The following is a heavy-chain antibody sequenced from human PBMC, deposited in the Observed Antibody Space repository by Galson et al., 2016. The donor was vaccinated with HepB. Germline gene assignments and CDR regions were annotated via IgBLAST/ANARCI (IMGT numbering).Heavy chain of an antibody. CDR1: GFTFSRYE. D-gene: IGHD4-23*01. J-gene: IGHJ5*02. Sequence: SLRLSCAASGFTFSRYEMNWVRQAPGKGLEWVSYISPSGTTIYYADSVKGRFTVSRDNPKKSLFLQMSSLRAEDTAVYFCVRDHSVVPTTAYNWFDPWGRGTLVTVSS. V-gene: IGHV3-48*03. CDR2: ISPSGTTI. CDR3: VRDHSVVPTTAYNWFDP.